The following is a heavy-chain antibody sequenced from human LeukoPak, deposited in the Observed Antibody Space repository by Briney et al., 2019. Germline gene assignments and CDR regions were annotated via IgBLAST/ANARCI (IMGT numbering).Heavy chain of an antibody. D-gene: IGHD1-26*01. CDR3: ARAPGATTDYYYGMDV. V-gene: IGHV4-59*01. CDR2: IYYSGST. Sequence: SETLSLTCTVSGGSISSYYWSWIRQPPGKGLEWIGYIYYSGSTNYNPSLKSRVTISVDTSKNQFSLKLSSVTAADTAVYYCARAPGATTDYYYGMDVWGQGTTVTVSS. J-gene: IGHJ6*02. CDR1: GGSISSYY.